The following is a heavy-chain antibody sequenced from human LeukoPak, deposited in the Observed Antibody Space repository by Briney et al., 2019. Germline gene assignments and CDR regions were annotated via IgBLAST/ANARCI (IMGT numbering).Heavy chain of an antibody. CDR1: GFTFSSYA. J-gene: IGHJ4*02. V-gene: IGHV3-30-3*01. CDR3: ARDSRGYCRSTSCWDFDY. Sequence: GGSLRLSCAASGFTFSSYAMHWDRQAPGKGLEWVAVIPYDGSNKYYADSMKGRFTISRDNSKNTLYLQMNSLRAEDTAVYYCARDSRGYCRSTSCWDFDYWGQGTLVTVSS. D-gene: IGHD2-2*01. CDR2: IPYDGSNK.